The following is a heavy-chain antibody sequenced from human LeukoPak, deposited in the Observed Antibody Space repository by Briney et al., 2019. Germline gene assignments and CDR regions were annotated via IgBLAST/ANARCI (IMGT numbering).Heavy chain of an antibody. D-gene: IGHD6-19*01. CDR3: AKDVRSGWIYYFDY. J-gene: IGHJ4*02. V-gene: IGHV3-23*01. Sequence: SVGSLRLSCSASGFTFSRYSMNSVRQAPGKGLEWVSAISGSGGSTYYADSVKGRFTISRDNSKNTLYLQMNSLRAEDTAVYYCAKDVRSGWIYYFDYWGQGTLVTVSS. CDR1: GFTFSRYS. CDR2: ISGSGGST.